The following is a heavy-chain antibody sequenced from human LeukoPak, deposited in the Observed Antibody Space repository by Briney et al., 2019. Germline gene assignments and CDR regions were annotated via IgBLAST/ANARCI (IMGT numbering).Heavy chain of an antibody. CDR3: ARGGFMITFGEK. CDR2: IYHSGST. Sequence: SETLSLTCTVSGYSISSGYQWGWIRQSPGKGLEWIGSIYHSGSTYYNPSLKSRVTISVDTSKNQFSLKLSSVTAADTAVYYCARGGFMITFGEKWGQGTLVTVSS. CDR1: GYSISSGYQ. J-gene: IGHJ4*02. D-gene: IGHD3-16*01. V-gene: IGHV4-38-2*02.